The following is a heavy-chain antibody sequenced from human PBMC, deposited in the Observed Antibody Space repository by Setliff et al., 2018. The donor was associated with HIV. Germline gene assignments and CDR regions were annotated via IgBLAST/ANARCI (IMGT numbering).Heavy chain of an antibody. D-gene: IGHD1-1*01. Sequence: GASVKVSCKVSGGTFTRNCISWVRQAPGQGLEWMGGILPFFDTANYAQRFQGRVTITTVQSTSTAYLELSSLRSDDTAVYYCATAIQSWPPGAFDIWGQGTMVTVSS. J-gene: IGHJ3*02. V-gene: IGHV1-69*05. CDR2: ILPFFDTA. CDR1: GGTFTRNC. CDR3: ATAIQSWPPGAFDI.